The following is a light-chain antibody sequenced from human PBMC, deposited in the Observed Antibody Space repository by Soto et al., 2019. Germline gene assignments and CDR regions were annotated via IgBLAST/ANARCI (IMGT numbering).Light chain of an antibody. Sequence: EIVLTQSPGTLSLSPGESATLSCRASETVASYYLAWYQQKPGQAPRLLIYSASRRATGIPDRFSGSGSGTDFTLTISSLEPEDFAVYYCQQYGSSPRRFGQGTRVEIK. CDR2: SAS. CDR3: QQYGSSPRR. V-gene: IGKV3-20*01. J-gene: IGKJ1*01. CDR1: ETVASYY.